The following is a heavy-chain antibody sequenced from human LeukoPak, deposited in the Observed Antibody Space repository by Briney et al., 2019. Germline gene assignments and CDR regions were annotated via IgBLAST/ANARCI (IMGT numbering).Heavy chain of an antibody. CDR1: GFTFSSYS. J-gene: IGHJ5*02. V-gene: IGHV3-21*01. CDR3: ARVIHSSGTNWFDP. CDR2: ISSSSSYI. Sequence: GGSLGLSCAASGFTFSSYSMNWVRQAPGKGLEWVSSISSSSSYIYYADSVKGRFTISRDNAKNSLYLQMNSLRAEDTAVYYCARVIHSSGTNWFDPWGQGTLVTVSS. D-gene: IGHD6-19*01.